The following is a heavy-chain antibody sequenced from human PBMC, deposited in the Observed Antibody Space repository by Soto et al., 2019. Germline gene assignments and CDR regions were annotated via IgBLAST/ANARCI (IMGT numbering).Heavy chain of an antibody. CDR3: VRDGTKTLRDWFDP. CDR1: GGSFRNYY. V-gene: IGHV4-34*01. Sequence: SETLSLTCGVYGGSFRNYYWIWVRQPPGKGLEWIGEVNHSGEATYNPSLQSRVMMSVDTSKRQFSLRLRSVTAADTAVYYCVRDGTKTLRDWFDPWGQGISVTVSS. J-gene: IGHJ5*02. D-gene: IGHD1-1*01. CDR2: VNHSGEA.